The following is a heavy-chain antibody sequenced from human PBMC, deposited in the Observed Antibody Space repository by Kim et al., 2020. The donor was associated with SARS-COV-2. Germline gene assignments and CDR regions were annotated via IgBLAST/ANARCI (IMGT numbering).Heavy chain of an antibody. J-gene: IGHJ6*03. V-gene: IGHV4-34*01. CDR2: INHSGST. CDR1: GGSFSGYY. Sequence: SETLSLTCAVYGGSFSGYYWSWIRQPPGKGLEWIGEINHSGSTNYNPSLKSRVTISVDTSKNQFSLKLSSVTAADTAVYYCARLSYYYYYMDVWGKGTTVTVSS. CDR3: ARLSYYYYYMDV.